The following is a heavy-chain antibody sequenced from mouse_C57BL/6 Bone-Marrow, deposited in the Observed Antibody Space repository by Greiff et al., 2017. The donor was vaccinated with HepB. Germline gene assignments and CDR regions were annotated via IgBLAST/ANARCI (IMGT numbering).Heavy chain of an antibody. Sequence: VMLVESGPGLVQPSQSLSISCKASGFSFTSYGVHWVRQCPGKGLEWLGVIWNGGSRDNNAAYITSLGISKDNSKSQVVFKMNSLQADDAAIYYCGANDGLRRAMDYWGQGTTVTVSS. CDR1: GFSFTSYG. D-gene: IGHD2-2*01. CDR2: IWNGGSR. CDR3: GANDGLRRAMDY. J-gene: IGHJ4*01. V-gene: IGHV2-2*01.